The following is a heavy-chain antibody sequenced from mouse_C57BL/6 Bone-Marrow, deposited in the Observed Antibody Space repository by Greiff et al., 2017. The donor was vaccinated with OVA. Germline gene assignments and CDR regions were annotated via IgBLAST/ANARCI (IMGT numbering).Heavy chain of an antibody. J-gene: IGHJ1*03. CDR1: GFTFTSYA. Sequence: DVQLVESGGGLVKPGGSLKLSCAASGFTFTSYAMSWVRQTPEKRLEWVATISDGGSYTYYPDNVKGRFTISRDNAKNNLYLHMSHLKSEDTAMSYSARGDDYWYFDVWGTGTTVTVSS. CDR3: ARGDDYWYFDV. D-gene: IGHD2-3*01. V-gene: IGHV5-4*01. CDR2: ISDGGSYT.